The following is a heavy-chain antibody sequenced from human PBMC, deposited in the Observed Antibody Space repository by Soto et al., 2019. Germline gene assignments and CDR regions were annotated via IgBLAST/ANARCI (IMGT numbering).Heavy chain of an antibody. CDR3: AKRLSGIYALGWFDP. J-gene: IGHJ5*02. Sequence: EVQLLESGGGLVQPGGSLRLSCAASGFTFSTYAMSWVRQVPGKGLEWVSSISGSGGTTNYADSVKGRFTISRDNSRNTLYLQMNSLRAEDTALYYCAKRLSGIYALGWFDPCGQGPLVTVSS. CDR1: GFTFSTYA. V-gene: IGHV3-23*01. CDR2: ISGSGGTT. D-gene: IGHD3-16*01.